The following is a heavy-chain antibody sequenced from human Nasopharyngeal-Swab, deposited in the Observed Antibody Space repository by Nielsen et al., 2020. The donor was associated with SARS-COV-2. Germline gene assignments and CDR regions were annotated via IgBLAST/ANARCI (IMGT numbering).Heavy chain of an antibody. J-gene: IGHJ6*02. D-gene: IGHD3-22*01. Sequence: GESLKISCAASGFTFSSYAMHWVRQAPGKGLEYVSAISSNGGSTYYADSVKGRFTISRGNSKNTLYLQMSSLRAEDTAVYYCVKDHRHSSGYYYYGMDVWGQGTTVTVSS. CDR2: ISSNGGST. V-gene: IGHV3-64D*06. CDR1: GFTFSSYA. CDR3: VKDHRHSSGYYYYGMDV.